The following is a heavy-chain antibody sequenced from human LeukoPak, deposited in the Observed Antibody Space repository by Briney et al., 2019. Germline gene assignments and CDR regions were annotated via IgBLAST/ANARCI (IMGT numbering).Heavy chain of an antibody. CDR3: ASLYNWNYRYTFDI. J-gene: IGHJ3*02. CDR1: GGSFSGYY. D-gene: IGHD1-7*01. V-gene: IGHV4-59*10. CDR2: IYTSGST. Sequence: SETLSLTCAVYGGSFSGYYWSWIRQPAGKGLEWIGRIYTSGSTNYNPSLESRVTISVDTSKNQLSLKLSSVTAADTAVYYCASLYNWNYRYTFDIWGQGTMVTVSS.